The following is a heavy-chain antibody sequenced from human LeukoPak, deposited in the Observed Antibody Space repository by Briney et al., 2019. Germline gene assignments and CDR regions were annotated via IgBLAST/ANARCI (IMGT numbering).Heavy chain of an antibody. J-gene: IGHJ4*02. CDR1: GFTFSSYG. V-gene: IGHV3-30*03. CDR2: ISYDGSNK. D-gene: IGHD3-10*01. Sequence: GGSLRLSCAASGFTFSSYGMHWVRQAPGKGLEWVAVISYDGSNKYYADSVKGRFTISRDNSKNTLYLQKNSLRAEDTAVYYCARDSKLLLWFGEFDYWGQGTLVTVSS. CDR3: ARDSKLLLWFGEFDY.